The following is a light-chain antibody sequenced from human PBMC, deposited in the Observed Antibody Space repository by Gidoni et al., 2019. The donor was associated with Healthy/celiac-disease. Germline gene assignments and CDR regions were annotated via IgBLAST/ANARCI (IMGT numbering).Light chain of an antibody. CDR2: GAA. V-gene: IGKV3-20*01. CDR3: QQYGSSPRT. J-gene: IGKJ1*01. Sequence: EIVLTQSPGTLALSQGERATLSCRASQSVRSSYLAWYQQKPGQAPKLLIYGAASRATGIPDRFSGRGAGTDFTLTISRLGPEDFAVYFCQQYGSSPRTFGQGTKVEIK. CDR1: QSVRSSY.